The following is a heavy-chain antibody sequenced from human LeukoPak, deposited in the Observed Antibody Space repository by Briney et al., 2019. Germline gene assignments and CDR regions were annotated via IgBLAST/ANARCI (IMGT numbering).Heavy chain of an antibody. Sequence: GGSLRLSCAASGFTFDDYAMHWVRQAPGKGLEWVAVISYDGSEKYYADYVKGRFTISRDNSKNTLYLQMNSLRADDTAVYYCAKVPYYYDRSAYPYYFNSWGQEPLAT. CDR3: AKVPYYYDRSAYPYYFNS. J-gene: IGHJ4*02. CDR2: ISYDGSEK. V-gene: IGHV3-30*18. CDR1: GFTFDDYA. D-gene: IGHD3-22*01.